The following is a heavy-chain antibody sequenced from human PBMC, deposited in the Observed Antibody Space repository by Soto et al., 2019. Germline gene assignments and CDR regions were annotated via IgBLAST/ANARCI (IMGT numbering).Heavy chain of an antibody. D-gene: IGHD2-2*01. CDR3: AVDCISTSCSPPQRLELLRFDP. V-gene: IGHV1-69*13. J-gene: IGHJ5*02. CDR2: IIPIFGTA. Sequence: GASVKVSCKASGGTFSSYAISWVRQAPGQGLEWMGGIIPIFGTANYAQKFQGRVTITADESTSTAYMELSSLRSEDTAVYYCAVDCISTSCSPPQRLELLRFDPWGQGTLVTVSS. CDR1: GGTFSSYA.